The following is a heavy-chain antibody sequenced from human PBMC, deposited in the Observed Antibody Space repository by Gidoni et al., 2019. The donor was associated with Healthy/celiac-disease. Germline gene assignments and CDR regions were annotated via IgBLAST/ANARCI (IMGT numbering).Heavy chain of an antibody. Sequence: QVQLQQWGAGLVKPSEPLSLTCAVYGGSFSGYYWSWIRQPPGRGMEWSGEINHSGSTNYNPSLKSRVTISVDTSKNQFSLKLSSVTAADTAVYYCARGRWGAARTFDYWGQGTLVTVSS. J-gene: IGHJ4*02. V-gene: IGHV4-34*01. CDR3: ARGRWGAARTFDY. CDR1: GGSFSGYY. CDR2: INHSGST. D-gene: IGHD3-16*01.